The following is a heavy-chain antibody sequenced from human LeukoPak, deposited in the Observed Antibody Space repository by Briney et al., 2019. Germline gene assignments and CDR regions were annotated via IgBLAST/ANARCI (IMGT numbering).Heavy chain of an antibody. V-gene: IGHV3-23*01. Sequence: PGGSLRLSCAASGFTFSSYAMSWVRQAPGKGLEWVSAISGSGGSTYYADSVKGRFTISRDNSKNTLYLQMNSLRAEDTAVYYCARGSAAGTISDYWGQGTLVTVSS. CDR2: ISGSGGST. J-gene: IGHJ4*02. CDR1: GFTFSSYA. CDR3: ARGSAAGTISDY. D-gene: IGHD6-13*01.